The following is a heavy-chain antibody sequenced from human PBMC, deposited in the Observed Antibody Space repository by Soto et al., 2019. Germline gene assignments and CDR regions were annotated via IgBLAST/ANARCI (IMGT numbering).Heavy chain of an antibody. V-gene: IGHV4-59*01. Sequence: QVQLQESGPGLVKPSETLSLSCFISGGSFSNDYWTWIRQSPGKGLEWIGYIFHTGITDYNPSVKSRVTSSIDNSRNLFSLNLTSVTAANTAVYYGARDRYFYDSRGYSGTFDSWGQGTLVTVSS. J-gene: IGHJ5*01. D-gene: IGHD3-22*01. CDR2: IFHTGIT. CDR1: GGSFSNDY. CDR3: ARDRYFYDSRGYSGTFDS.